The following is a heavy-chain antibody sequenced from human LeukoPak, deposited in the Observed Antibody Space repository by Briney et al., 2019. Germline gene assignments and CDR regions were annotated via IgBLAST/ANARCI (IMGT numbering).Heavy chain of an antibody. V-gene: IGHV4-59*12. CDR3: ARDTRISGSGSYYSETDY. J-gene: IGHJ4*02. Sequence: PSETLSLTCTVSGGSISSDYWNWIRQPPGKGLEWIGYIYHSGSTNYNPSLKSRVTISVDTSKNQFSLKLSSVTAADTAVYYCARDTRISGSGSYYSETDYWGQGTLVTVSS. CDR1: GGSISSDY. CDR2: IYHSGST. D-gene: IGHD3-10*01.